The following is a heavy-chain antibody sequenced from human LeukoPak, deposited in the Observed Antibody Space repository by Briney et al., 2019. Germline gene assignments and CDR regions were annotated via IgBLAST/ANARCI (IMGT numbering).Heavy chain of an antibody. CDR3: ARRPTGDPKFDY. CDR2: IYSSGST. Sequence: ASETLSLTCSVSGGSISNYFWTWIRQPPGKGLEWIGYIYSSGSTYYNPSLKSGVTISVDTSKNRFSLKLSTVTAADTAVYYCARRPTGDPKFDYWGQGTLVTVSS. J-gene: IGHJ4*02. D-gene: IGHD7-27*01. V-gene: IGHV4-59*08. CDR1: GGSISNYF.